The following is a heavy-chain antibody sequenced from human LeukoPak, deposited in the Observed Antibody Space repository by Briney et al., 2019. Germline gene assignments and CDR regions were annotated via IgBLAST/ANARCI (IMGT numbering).Heavy chain of an antibody. Sequence: ASVKVSCKTSGYTFTGHYMHWVRQAPGQGLEWMGWINPNSGGTNYAQKCEGRETMTRNTQISTAYMELSRLRSDDTAVYYCARVGVDSGWYSLYYYYGMDVWGQGTTVTVSS. J-gene: IGHJ6*02. CDR3: ARVGVDSGWYSLYYYYGMDV. D-gene: IGHD6-19*01. V-gene: IGHV1-2*02. CDR2: INPNSGGT. CDR1: GYTFTGHY.